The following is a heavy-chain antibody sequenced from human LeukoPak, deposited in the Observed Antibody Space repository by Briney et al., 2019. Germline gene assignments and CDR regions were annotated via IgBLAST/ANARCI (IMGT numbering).Heavy chain of an antibody. Sequence: GGSLRLSCAASGFTFSSSWMHWVRQAPGKGLVWVSRINTDGTTTNYADSVKGRFIISRDNAKNTLYLQMNSLRAEDTAVYYCVRGYSSGYYGSFWGQGTLVTVSS. CDR1: GFTFSSSW. CDR3: VRGYSSGYYGSF. CDR2: INTDGTTT. D-gene: IGHD6-19*01. V-gene: IGHV3-74*01. J-gene: IGHJ4*02.